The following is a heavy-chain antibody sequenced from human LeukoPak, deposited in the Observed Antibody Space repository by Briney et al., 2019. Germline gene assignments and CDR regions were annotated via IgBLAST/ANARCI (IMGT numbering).Heavy chain of an antibody. CDR2: IYYSGST. D-gene: IGHD3-3*01. CDR1: GGSISSYY. V-gene: IGHV4-59*01. Sequence: SETLSLTCTVSGGSISSYYWSWIRQPPGKGLEWIGYIYYSGSTNYNPSLKSRVTISVDTSKNQFSLKLSSVTAADTAVYYCARARFWSGSYYYGMDVWGQGTTVTVSS. CDR3: ARARFWSGSYYYGMDV. J-gene: IGHJ6*02.